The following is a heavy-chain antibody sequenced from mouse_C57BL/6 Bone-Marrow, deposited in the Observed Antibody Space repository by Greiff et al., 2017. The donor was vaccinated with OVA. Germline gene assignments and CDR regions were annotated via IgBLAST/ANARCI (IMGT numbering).Heavy chain of an antibody. V-gene: IGHV1-26*01. CDR2: INPNNGGT. D-gene: IGHD1-1*01. CDR3: ARGVLRNWYFDV. J-gene: IGHJ1*03. Sequence: EVKLQQSGPELVKPGASVKISCKASGYTFTDYYMNWVKQSHGKSLEWIGDINPNNGGTSYNQKFKGKATLTVDKSSSTAYMELRSLTSEDSAVYYCARGVLRNWYFDVWGTGTTVTVSS. CDR1: GYTFTDYY.